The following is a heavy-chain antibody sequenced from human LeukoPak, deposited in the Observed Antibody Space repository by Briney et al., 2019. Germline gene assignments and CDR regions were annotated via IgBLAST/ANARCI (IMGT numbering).Heavy chain of an antibody. V-gene: IGHV1-18*01. D-gene: IGHD6-13*01. Sequence: GASVKVSCKASGYTFTSYGISWVRQAPGQGLEWMGWISAYNGNTNYAQKLQGRVTMTTDTSTSTAYMELRSLRSDDTAVHYCASSPYSSGWYLDAFDIWGQGTMVTVSS. CDR3: ASSPYSSGWYLDAFDI. CDR1: GYTFTSYG. J-gene: IGHJ3*02. CDR2: ISAYNGNT.